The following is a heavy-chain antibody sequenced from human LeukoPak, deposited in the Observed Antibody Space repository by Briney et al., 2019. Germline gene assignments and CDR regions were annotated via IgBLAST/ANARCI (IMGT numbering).Heavy chain of an antibody. J-gene: IGHJ4*02. D-gene: IGHD2/OR15-2a*01. Sequence: SVKVSCKASGGTFSSYAISWVRQAPGQGLEWMGGIIPIFGTANYAQKFQGRVTITTDESTSTAYMELSSLRSEDTAVYYCASLQVDNACKGFDYWGQGTLVTVSS. CDR2: IIPIFGTA. V-gene: IGHV1-69*05. CDR3: ASLQVDNACKGFDY. CDR1: GGTFSSYA.